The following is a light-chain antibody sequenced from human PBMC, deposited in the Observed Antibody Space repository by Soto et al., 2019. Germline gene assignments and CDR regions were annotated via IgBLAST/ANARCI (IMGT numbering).Light chain of an antibody. V-gene: IGKV3-11*01. CDR3: QQRSNWPRFT. J-gene: IGKJ3*01. CDR2: DAS. CDR1: QSVSSY. Sequence: EIVLTQSPATLSLSPGERATLSCRASQSVSSYLAWYQQKPGQAPRLLIYDASNRATGIPARFSGSGSGTDFTLTTSRLEPEEFAVYYRQQRSNWPRFTFGPGTKVDIK.